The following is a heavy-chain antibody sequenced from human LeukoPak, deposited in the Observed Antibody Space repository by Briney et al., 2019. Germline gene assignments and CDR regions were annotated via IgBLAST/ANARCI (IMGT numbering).Heavy chain of an antibody. CDR1: GFTFSSYA. V-gene: IGHV3-23*01. D-gene: IGHD6-13*01. CDR2: ITGSGGST. Sequence: GGSLRLSCAASGFTFSSYAMIWVRQAPGKGLEWVSTITGSGGSTYYADSVKGRFTISTDNSKNTLYLQMNSLRAEDTAVYYCAKPPPDSSSWLFDYWGQGTLVTVSS. CDR3: AKPPPDSSSWLFDY. J-gene: IGHJ4*02.